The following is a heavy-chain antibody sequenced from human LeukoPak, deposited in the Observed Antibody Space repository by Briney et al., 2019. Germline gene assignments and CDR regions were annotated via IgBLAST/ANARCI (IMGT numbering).Heavy chain of an antibody. V-gene: IGHV4-59*01. CDR3: ARGGYRSYYYVDV. D-gene: IGHD3-16*02. CDR1: GGSISTYF. CDR2: MYYTGSS. Sequence: PSETLSLTCSVSGGSISTYFWTWIRQAPGKGLEWIGYMYYTGSSYYNPSLESRVAISIDTSKNQFSLKLTSVTPADTAVYYCARGGYRSYYYVDVWGKGTTVIVSS. J-gene: IGHJ6*03.